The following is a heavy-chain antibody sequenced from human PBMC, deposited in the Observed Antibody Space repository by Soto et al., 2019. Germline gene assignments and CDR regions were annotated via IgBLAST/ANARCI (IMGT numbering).Heavy chain of an antibody. Sequence: QVQLVQYGAEVKKPGASVKVSCKASGYTFTSYAMQWVRQAPGQRLEWMGWITAGNGNTKYSQKFQGRVTITSDTSASTDYMELSRLRSEDTAVYYCARDLGGWTDYWGQGTLVNVSS. J-gene: IGHJ4*02. CDR2: ITAGNGNT. V-gene: IGHV1-3*01. CDR1: GYTFTSYA. D-gene: IGHD6-19*01. CDR3: ARDLGGWTDY.